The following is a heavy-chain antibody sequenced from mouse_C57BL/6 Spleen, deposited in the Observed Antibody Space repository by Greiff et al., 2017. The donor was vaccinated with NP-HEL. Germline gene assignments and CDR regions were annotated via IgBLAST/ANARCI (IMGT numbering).Heavy chain of an antibody. Sequence: EVKLVESGGGLVKPGGSLKLSCAASGFTFSDYGMHWVRQAPEKGLEWVAYISSGSSTIYYADTVKGRFTISRDNAKNTLFLQMTSLRSEDTAMYYCARPGITTRYYAMDYWGQGTSVTVSS. CDR3: ARPGITTRYYAMDY. J-gene: IGHJ4*01. D-gene: IGHD2-4*01. CDR2: ISSGSSTI. CDR1: GFTFSDYG. V-gene: IGHV5-17*01.